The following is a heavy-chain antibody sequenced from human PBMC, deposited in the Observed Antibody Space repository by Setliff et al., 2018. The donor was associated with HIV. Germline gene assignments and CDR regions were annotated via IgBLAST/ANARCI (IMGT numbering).Heavy chain of an antibody. CDR3: ARGPKRGVDILPPDS. V-gene: IGHV1-69*13. CDR2: IVPVFRTV. CDR1: GGSFYTYA. Sequence: ASVKVSCRASGGSFYTYAFAWGRQAPGQGLEWVGGIVPVFRTVNYAQKLQGRVTITADESTSTSYMELNSLTSDDTAVYCCARGPKRGVDILPPDSWGQGTLVTVSS. J-gene: IGHJ5*02. D-gene: IGHD3-3*01.